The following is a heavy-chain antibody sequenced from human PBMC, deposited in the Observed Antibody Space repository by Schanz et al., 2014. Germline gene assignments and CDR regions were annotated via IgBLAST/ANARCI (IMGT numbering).Heavy chain of an antibody. V-gene: IGHV3-66*02. CDR3: ARMPGPALN. Sequence: EVRLVESGGGLVQSGGSLRLSCAASGFTFSSYWMHWVRQAPGKGLEWVAVLYTVGGTYYADSVKGRFTISRDNSKNSLSLQMNSLRSEDTAIYYCARMPGPALNWGQGTLVTVSS. CDR2: LYTVGGT. CDR1: GFTFSSYW. D-gene: IGHD2-2*01. J-gene: IGHJ4*02.